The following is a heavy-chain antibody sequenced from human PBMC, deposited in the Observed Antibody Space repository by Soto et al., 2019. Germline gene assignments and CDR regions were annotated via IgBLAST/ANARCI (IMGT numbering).Heavy chain of an antibody. J-gene: IGHJ6*02. V-gene: IGHV4-30-2*01. CDR2: IYHSGST. Sequence: PSETLSLTCAVSGGSISSGGYSWSWIRQPPGKGLEWIGYIYHSGSTYYNPSLKSRVTISVDRSKNQFSLKLSSVTAADTAMYYCVCIFSGGYSYGFYYHGMDVWGQGTTVPVSS. CDR1: GGSISSGGYS. D-gene: IGHD5-18*01. CDR3: VCIFSGGYSYGFYYHGMDV.